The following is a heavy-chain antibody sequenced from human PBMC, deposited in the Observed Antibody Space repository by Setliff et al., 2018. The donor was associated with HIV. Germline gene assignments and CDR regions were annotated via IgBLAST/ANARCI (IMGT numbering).Heavy chain of an antibody. D-gene: IGHD3-22*01. CDR2: ITESGDGT. Sequence: GGSLRLSCAASGSSFRSYGMNWVRQGPGKGLEWVATITESGDGTDYADSVRGRFTISRDNSKNTVYLQLNSLRAEDAAVYYCATSLGYSGAWGQGTLVTVSS. CDR3: ATSLGYSGA. CDR1: GSSFRSYG. J-gene: IGHJ5*02. V-gene: IGHV3-23*01.